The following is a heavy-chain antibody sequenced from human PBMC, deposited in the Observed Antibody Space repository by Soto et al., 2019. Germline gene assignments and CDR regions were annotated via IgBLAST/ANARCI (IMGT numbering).Heavy chain of an antibody. J-gene: IGHJ5*02. CDR3: AIKRITAPPFLEGIPFDA. Sequence: ASVKVSCKASGYTFTSYGISSVRQAPGQGLEWMGWISAYNGNTNYAQKLQGRVTMTTDTSTSTAYMELRSLRSDDTAVYYWAIKRITAPPFLEGIPFDAWGQRTLVTVSS. CDR1: GYTFTSYG. CDR2: ISAYNGNT. V-gene: IGHV1-18*01. D-gene: IGHD3-3*01.